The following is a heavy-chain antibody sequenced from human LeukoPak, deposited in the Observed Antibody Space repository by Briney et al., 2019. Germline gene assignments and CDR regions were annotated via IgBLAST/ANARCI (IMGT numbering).Heavy chain of an antibody. D-gene: IGHD7-27*01. CDR1: GFTFSSYA. Sequence: PGGSLRLSCAASGFTFSSYAMSWVRQAPGKGLEWVSAISGSGSSTYYADSVKGRFTISRDNSKNTLYLQMNSLRAEDTAVYYCARRPVWGKLGYWGQGILVTVSS. J-gene: IGHJ4*02. CDR3: ARRPVWGKLGY. V-gene: IGHV3-23*01. CDR2: ISGSGSST.